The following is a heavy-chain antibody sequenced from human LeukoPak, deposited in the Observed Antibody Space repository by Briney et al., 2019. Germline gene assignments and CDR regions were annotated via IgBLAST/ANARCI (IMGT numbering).Heavy chain of an antibody. CDR1: GGTFSSYA. CDR3: ARANRYCSSTSCYSSVPYYFDY. Sequence: SVKVSCKASGGTFSSYAISWVRQAPGQGLEWMGGIIPIFGTANYAQKFQGRVTITADESTSTAYMELSSLRSEDTAVYYCARANRYCSSTSCYSSVPYYFDYWGQGTLVTVSS. V-gene: IGHV1-69*13. CDR2: IIPIFGTA. D-gene: IGHD2-2*02. J-gene: IGHJ4*02.